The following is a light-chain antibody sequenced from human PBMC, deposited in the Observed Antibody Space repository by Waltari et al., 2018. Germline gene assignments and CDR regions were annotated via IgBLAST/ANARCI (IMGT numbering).Light chain of an antibody. Sequence: DIQVTQSPSSVSASVGDRVIISCRASQSLGTFLAWYHRRPGKAPKLLLYGTSTLQTGVPSRFSGSASGTQFTLTVSSLQPEDFGTYFCQQASSFPYTFGQGTRLEMK. CDR3: QQASSFPYT. CDR2: GTS. CDR1: QSLGTF. J-gene: IGKJ2*01. V-gene: IGKV1-12*01.